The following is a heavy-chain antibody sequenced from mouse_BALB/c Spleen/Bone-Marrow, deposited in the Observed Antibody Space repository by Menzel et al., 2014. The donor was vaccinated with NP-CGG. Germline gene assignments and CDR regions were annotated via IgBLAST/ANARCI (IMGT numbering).Heavy chain of an antibody. D-gene: IGHD2-4*01. CDR1: GYAFXNYL. CDR3: AREGYDNDGGRSMDY. Sequence: VKLMESGAELVRPGTSVKVSCRASGYAFXNYLIEWVKQRPGQGLEWIGLIDPGSGGTNYNEKFKGKATLTADKSSSTAYMQLSSLTSDDSAVYFCAREGYDNDGGRSMDYWGQGTSVTVSS. J-gene: IGHJ4*01. CDR2: IDPGSGGT. V-gene: IGHV1-54*01.